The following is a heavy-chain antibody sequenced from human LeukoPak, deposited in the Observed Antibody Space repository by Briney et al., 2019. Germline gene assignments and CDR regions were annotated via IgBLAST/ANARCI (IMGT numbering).Heavy chain of an antibody. CDR1: GFTFSSYS. Sequence: GGSLRLSCAASGFTFSSYSMNWVRQAPGKGLEWVSSISSSSSYIYHADSVKGRFTISRDNAKNSLYLQMNSLRAEDTAVYYCARDSRGYSYGLTAYWGQGTLVTVSS. D-gene: IGHD5-18*01. CDR2: ISSSSSYI. J-gene: IGHJ4*02. V-gene: IGHV3-21*01. CDR3: ARDSRGYSYGLTAY.